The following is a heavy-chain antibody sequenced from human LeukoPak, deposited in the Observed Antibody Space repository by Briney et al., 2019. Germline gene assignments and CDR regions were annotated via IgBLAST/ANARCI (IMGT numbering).Heavy chain of an antibody. CDR2: ISFDESNK. CDR3: AKDRGVRELHFDY. D-gene: IGHD1-26*01. Sequence: PGGSLRLSCAVSGFTFSSYAMHWVRQAPGKGLEWVAVISFDESNKYYADSVKGRFTISRDNSKNTLYLQMNSLRAEDTAVYYCAKDRGVRELHFDYWGQGTLVTVSS. V-gene: IGHV3-30*04. J-gene: IGHJ4*02. CDR1: GFTFSSYA.